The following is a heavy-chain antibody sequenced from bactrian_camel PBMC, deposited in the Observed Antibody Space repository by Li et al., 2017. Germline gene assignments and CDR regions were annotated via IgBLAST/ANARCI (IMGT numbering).Heavy chain of an antibody. Sequence: DVQLVESGGGLVQPGGSLRLSCAASGFTFRTYTMTWVRQVPGKGLEWVSAISGGSYSTYYTDSVQGRCTISRDNAKNTLYLQLYNLKTEDTAMYYCVKGFYNRVLLGSPVVSQGTQVTVS. J-gene: IGHJ4*01. CDR2: ISGGSYST. CDR1: GFTFRTYT. V-gene: IGHV3S31*01. D-gene: IGHD3*01.